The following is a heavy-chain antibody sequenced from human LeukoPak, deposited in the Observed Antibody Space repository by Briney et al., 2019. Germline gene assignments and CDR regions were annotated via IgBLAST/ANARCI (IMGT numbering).Heavy chain of an antibody. J-gene: IGHJ6*03. CDR3: ARGSHSSSSFIETYYYYYYMDV. CDR2: IIPIFGTA. D-gene: IGHD6-6*01. V-gene: IGHV1-69*05. Sequence: SVKVSCKASGGTFSSYAISWVRQAPGQGLEWMGGIIPIFGTANYAQKFQGRVTITTDESTSTAYMELSSLRSEDTAVYYCARGSHSSSSFIETYYYYYYMDVWGQGTTVSVSS. CDR1: GGTFSSYA.